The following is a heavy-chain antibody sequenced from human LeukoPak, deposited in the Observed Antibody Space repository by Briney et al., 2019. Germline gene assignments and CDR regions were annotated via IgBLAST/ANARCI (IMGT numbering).Heavy chain of an antibody. CDR1: GGSISSGGYS. CDR3: ARNRGYSYGSRYYYYYMDV. V-gene: IGHV4-30-4*07. D-gene: IGHD5-18*01. CDR2: IYYSGST. Sequence: PAETLSLTCTVSGGSISSGGYSWSWIRQPPGKGLEWIGYIYYSGSTYYNPSLKSRVTISVDTSKNQFSLKLSSVTAADTAVYYCARNRGYSYGSRYYYYYMDVWGKGTTVTISS. J-gene: IGHJ6*03.